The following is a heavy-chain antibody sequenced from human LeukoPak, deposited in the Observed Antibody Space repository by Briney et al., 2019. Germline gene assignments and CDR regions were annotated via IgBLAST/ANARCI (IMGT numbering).Heavy chain of an antibody. CDR3: AVELVDSGRPLKTFHH. CDR2: ITSRGDVT. Sequence: ASVKVSCQASGFTFTDHYMHWFRQVPGQGLQWVGLITSRGDVTLYAQRFLGRVTVTRDTSITTVYMELSSLRSDDTAIYYCAVELVDSGRPLKTFHHWGQGTLVTVSS. D-gene: IGHD2-15*01. CDR1: GFTFTDHY. J-gene: IGHJ4*02. V-gene: IGHV1-2*06.